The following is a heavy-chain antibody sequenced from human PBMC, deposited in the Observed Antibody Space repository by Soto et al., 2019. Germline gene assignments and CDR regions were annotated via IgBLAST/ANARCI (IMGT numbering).Heavy chain of an antibody. CDR3: ARGRGSTGYLGREHYFDY. Sequence: EVQVVESGGGLVQPGGSLRLSCAASGFSVTNNYMNWVRQAPGKGLEWVSIIDIGGNTYYADSVKDRFTISRGNSRNTLYLHMDSLRDEDTAVYYCARGRGSTGYLGREHYFDYWGQGTLVTVSP. CDR1: GFSVTNNY. V-gene: IGHV3-66*01. D-gene: IGHD2-2*01. CDR2: IDIGGNT. J-gene: IGHJ4*02.